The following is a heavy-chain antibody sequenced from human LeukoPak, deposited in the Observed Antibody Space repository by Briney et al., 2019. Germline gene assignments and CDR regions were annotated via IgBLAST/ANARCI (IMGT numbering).Heavy chain of an antibody. J-gene: IGHJ6*02. D-gene: IGHD2/OR15-2a*01. Sequence: ASVKVSCKASGYTFTCYYMHWVRQAPGQGLEWMGIINPSGGSTSYAQKFQGRVTMTRDTSTSTVYMELSSLRSEDTAVYYCARAFRKDNYYYYGMDVWGQGTTVTVSS. CDR1: GYTFTCYY. CDR3: ARAFRKDNYYYYGMDV. CDR2: INPSGGST. V-gene: IGHV1-46*01.